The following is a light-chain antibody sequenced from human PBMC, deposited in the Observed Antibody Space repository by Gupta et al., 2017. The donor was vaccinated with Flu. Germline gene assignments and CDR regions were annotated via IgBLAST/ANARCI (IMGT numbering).Light chain of an antibody. CDR3: QRLDSIRIS. CDR2: GAS. J-gene: IGKJ3*01. Sequence: HSPSFLSASVGDRVTITCRASQGISIYLAWYQQKPGKAPNLLIYGASTLQTGVPSRFSGSGSGTDFTLAISRLQPEDFATYYCQRLDSIRISFGPGTKVDIK. V-gene: IGKV1-9*01. CDR1: QGISIY.